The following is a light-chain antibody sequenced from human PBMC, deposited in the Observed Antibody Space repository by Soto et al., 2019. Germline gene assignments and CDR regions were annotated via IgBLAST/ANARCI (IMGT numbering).Light chain of an antibody. CDR2: GAS. CDR3: QQYNNWPRT. J-gene: IGKJ1*01. CDR1: QGVTTN. V-gene: IGKV3-15*01. Sequence: EIVMTQSPGTLSVSPGERATLSCRAGQGVTTNFAWYQQKSGQSPRLLIYGASTRATGNPARFSGSGSGTEFTLTISSLQSEDSAVYYCQQYNNWPRTFGQGTKVDIK.